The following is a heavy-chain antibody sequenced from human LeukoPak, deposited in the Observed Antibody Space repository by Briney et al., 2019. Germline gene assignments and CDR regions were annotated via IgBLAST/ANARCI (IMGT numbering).Heavy chain of an antibody. Sequence: GGSLRLSCAASGFTFSSYAMSWVRQAPGKGLEWVSAISGSGGSTYYADSVKGRFTISRDNSKNTLYLQMNSLRAEDTAVYYCAKVPAAIPLYWYFDLWGRGTLVTVSS. CDR1: GFTFSSYA. D-gene: IGHD2-2*02. V-gene: IGHV3-23*01. CDR2: ISGSGGST. J-gene: IGHJ2*01. CDR3: AKVPAAIPLYWYFDL.